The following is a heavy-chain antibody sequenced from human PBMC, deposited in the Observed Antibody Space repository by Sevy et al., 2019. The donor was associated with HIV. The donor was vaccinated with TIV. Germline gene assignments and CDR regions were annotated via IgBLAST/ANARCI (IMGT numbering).Heavy chain of an antibody. Sequence: ASVKVSCKASGYTFATFGISWVRQAPGQGLEWMGWISAYNGNTNYAQEFQGRVTMTTDTSASTAYMELRNLRSDDTAVYYCARDTAGRVGDYDDYANNHWGQGTLVTVSS. D-gene: IGHD4-17*01. J-gene: IGHJ4*02. CDR1: GYTFATFG. CDR2: ISAYNGNT. V-gene: IGHV1-18*01. CDR3: ARDTAGRVGDYDDYANNH.